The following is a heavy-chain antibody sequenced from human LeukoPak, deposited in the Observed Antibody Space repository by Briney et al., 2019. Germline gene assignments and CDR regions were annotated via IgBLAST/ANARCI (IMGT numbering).Heavy chain of an antibody. V-gene: IGHV4-59*05. CDR2: IYYSGST. D-gene: IGHD3-10*01. Sequence: SETLSLTCTVSGGSISDYYWSWIRQPPGKGLEWIGSIYYSGSTYYNPSLKSRVTISADTSKNQFSLKLSSVTAADTAVYYCARLYGSGSLRDYYYYMDVWGKGTTVTVSS. CDR1: GGSISDYY. J-gene: IGHJ6*03. CDR3: ARLYGSGSLRDYYYYMDV.